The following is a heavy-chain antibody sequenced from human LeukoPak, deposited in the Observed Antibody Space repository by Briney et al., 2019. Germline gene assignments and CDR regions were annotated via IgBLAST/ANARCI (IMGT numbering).Heavy chain of an antibody. CDR3: ARQLTIFGVVISYYYYYMDV. D-gene: IGHD3-3*01. V-gene: IGHV4-39*01. J-gene: IGHJ6*03. CDR2: IYYSGST. Sequence: SGTLSLTCTVSGGSISSSSYYWGWIRQPPGKGLEWIGSIYYSGSTYYNPSLKSRVTISVDTSKNQFSLKLSSVTAADTAVYYCARQLTIFGVVISYYYYYMDVWGKGTTVTVSS. CDR1: GGSISSSSYY.